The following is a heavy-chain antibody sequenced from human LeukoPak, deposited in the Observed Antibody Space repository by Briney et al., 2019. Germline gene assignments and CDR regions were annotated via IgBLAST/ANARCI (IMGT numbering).Heavy chain of an antibody. Sequence: GGSLRLSCAASGFTFNRDWTAWVRQAPGKGLEWVANIKEDGSEKNYVDSVKGRFTISRDNAENSVYLQMNDLRAEDTGVYYCVTKEPSTSGWSYWGQGTLVTVSS. CDR1: GFTFNRDW. D-gene: IGHD6-19*01. CDR2: IKEDGSEK. CDR3: VTKEPSTSGWSY. J-gene: IGHJ4*02. V-gene: IGHV3-7*01.